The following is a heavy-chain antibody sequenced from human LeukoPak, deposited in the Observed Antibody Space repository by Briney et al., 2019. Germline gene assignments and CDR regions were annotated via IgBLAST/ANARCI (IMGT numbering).Heavy chain of an antibody. J-gene: IGHJ3*02. CDR3: ARVLFTIFGGDTRAFDI. V-gene: IGHV3-21*01. CDR1: GGSISSSS. Sequence: PSETLSLTCTVSGGSISSSSYYWGWIRQPPGKGLEWVSSISSSSSYIYYADSVKGRFTISRDNAKNSLYLQMNSLRAEDTAVYYCARVLFTIFGGDTRAFDIWGQGTMVTVSS. CDR2: ISSSSSYI. D-gene: IGHD3-3*01.